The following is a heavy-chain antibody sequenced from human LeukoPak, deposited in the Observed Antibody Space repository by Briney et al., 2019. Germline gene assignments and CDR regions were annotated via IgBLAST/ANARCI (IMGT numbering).Heavy chain of an antibody. J-gene: IGHJ1*01. Sequence: ASVKVSCKASGGTFSNYPISWVRQATGQGLEWMGRIIPLFGTTTYAQNFQGRVTITADKSTSTAYMELSSLSSEDTAMYYCATEAAAALYFQHWGQGAMVSVCS. CDR1: GGTFSNYP. D-gene: IGHD6-25*01. CDR2: IIPLFGTT. V-gene: IGHV1-69*06. CDR3: ATEAAAALYFQH.